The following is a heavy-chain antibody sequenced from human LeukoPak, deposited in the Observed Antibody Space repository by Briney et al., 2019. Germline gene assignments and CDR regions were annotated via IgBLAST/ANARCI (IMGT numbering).Heavy chain of an antibody. J-gene: IGHJ5*02. CDR3: ARSDNYDFWSGPKNANWFDP. Sequence: SETLSLTCTVSGGSLSSSSYYWGWIRQPPGKGLEWIGSIYYSGSTYYNPSLKSRVTISVDTSKNQFSLKLSSVTAADTAVYYCARSDNYDFWSGPKNANWFDPWGQGTLVTVSS. V-gene: IGHV4-39*01. CDR1: GGSLSSSSYY. D-gene: IGHD3-3*01. CDR2: IYYSGST.